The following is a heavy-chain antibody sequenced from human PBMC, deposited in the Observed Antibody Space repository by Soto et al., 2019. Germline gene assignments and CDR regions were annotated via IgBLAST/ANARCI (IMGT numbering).Heavy chain of an antibody. CDR3: ARERDIVVALEGMDV. CDR2: ISSSSSTI. Sequence: PGGSLRLSCAASGFTFSSYSMNWVRQAPGEGLEWVSYISSSSSTIYYADSVKGRFTISRDNAKNSLYLQMNSLRDEDTAVYYCARERDIVVALEGMDVWGQGTTVTVSS. D-gene: IGHD2-2*01. V-gene: IGHV3-48*02. J-gene: IGHJ6*02. CDR1: GFTFSSYS.